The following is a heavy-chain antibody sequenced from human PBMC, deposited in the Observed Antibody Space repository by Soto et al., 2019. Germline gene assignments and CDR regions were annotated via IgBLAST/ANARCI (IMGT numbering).Heavy chain of an antibody. Sequence: GGSLRLSCAASGFTVSSNYMSWVRQAPGKGLEWVSVIYSDGSTYYADSVKGRFTIFRDYSKNTLYLQMNSLRAEDTAVYYCARTFFGGFIGLFDYWGQGTLVTVSS. CDR3: ARTFFGGFIGLFDY. V-gene: IGHV3-66*01. D-gene: IGHD3-16*02. CDR1: GFTVSSNY. J-gene: IGHJ4*02. CDR2: IYSDGST.